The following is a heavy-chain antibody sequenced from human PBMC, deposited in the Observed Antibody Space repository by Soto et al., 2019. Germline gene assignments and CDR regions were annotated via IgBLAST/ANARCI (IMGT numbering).Heavy chain of an antibody. V-gene: IGHV3-48*01. CDR3: ARAPGYGDIDY. Sequence: EVQLVESGGDFVQPGGSLRLSCAASGFTFSCYGMNWVRQVPVKGLEWVSHLSSDGTTYYADSVKGRFTISRDNAKNSLYLLLNSLIVEDTAVYYCARAPGYGDIDYWGRGTLVTVSS. J-gene: IGHJ4*02. CDR2: LSSDGTT. CDR1: GFTFSCYG. D-gene: IGHD3-10*01.